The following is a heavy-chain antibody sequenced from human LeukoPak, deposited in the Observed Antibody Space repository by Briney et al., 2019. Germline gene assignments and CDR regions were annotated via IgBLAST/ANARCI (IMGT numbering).Heavy chain of an antibody. CDR2: INSDGSST. CDR1: GFTFSNYW. J-gene: IGHJ4*02. Sequence: GGSLRLSCAASGFTFSNYWMHWVRHAPGKGLVWVSRINSDGSSTTYADSVKGRFTISRDNSRSTLYLQMNSLRPEDTAIYYCAREGYYGSGSPPSLYFDYWGQGTLVTVSS. CDR3: AREGYYGSGSPPSLYFDY. V-gene: IGHV3-74*03. D-gene: IGHD3-10*01.